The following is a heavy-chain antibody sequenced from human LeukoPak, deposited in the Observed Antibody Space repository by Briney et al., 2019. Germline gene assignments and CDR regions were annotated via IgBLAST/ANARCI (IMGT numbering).Heavy chain of an antibody. CDR3: ARETINCGGDCFDY. J-gene: IGHJ4*02. D-gene: IGHD2-21*01. CDR2: IDMSGNSK. CDR1: GFILSDYE. Sequence: GGSLRLSCGASGFILSDYEVNWVRQAPGKGLEWIAYIDMSGNSKYHADSLKGRFTVSRDNAKNSVFLQMDSLRAEDTAVYYCARETINCGGDCFDYWGQGTLVTVSS. V-gene: IGHV3-48*03.